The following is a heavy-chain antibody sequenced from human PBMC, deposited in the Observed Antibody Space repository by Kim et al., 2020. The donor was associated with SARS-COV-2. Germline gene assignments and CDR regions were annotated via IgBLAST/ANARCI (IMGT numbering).Heavy chain of an antibody. CDR1: GGSFSGYY. V-gene: IGHV4-34*01. CDR3: ARGPTIEYSSGLQPPPN. CDR2: INHSGST. Sequence: SETLSLTCAVYGGSFSGYYWSWIRQPPGKGLEWIGEINHSGSTNYNPSLKSRVTISVDTSKNQFSLKLSSVTAADTAVYYCARGPTIEYSSGLQPPPNWGQGTLVTVSS. D-gene: IGHD6-19*01. J-gene: IGHJ4*02.